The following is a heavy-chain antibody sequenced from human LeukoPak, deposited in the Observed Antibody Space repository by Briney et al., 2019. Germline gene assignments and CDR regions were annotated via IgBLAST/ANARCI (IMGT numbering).Heavy chain of an antibody. CDR3: ARDKREPRYAFDI. Sequence: SETLSLTCAVSGGSISSSNWWSWVRQPPGQGLEWIGEIYHSGSTNYNPSLKSRVTILVDKSKNQFSLKLSSVTAADTAVYYCARDKREPRYAFDIWGQGTMVTVSS. J-gene: IGHJ3*02. CDR2: IYHSGST. D-gene: IGHD1-26*01. CDR1: GGSISSSNW. V-gene: IGHV4-4*02.